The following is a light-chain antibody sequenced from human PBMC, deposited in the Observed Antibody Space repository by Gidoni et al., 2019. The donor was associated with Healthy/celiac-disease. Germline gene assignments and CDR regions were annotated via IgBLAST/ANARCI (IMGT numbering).Light chain of an antibody. V-gene: IGKV3-11*01. CDR1: QSVSSY. J-gene: IGKJ5*01. Sequence: VLPQSPSTLSLPPGKRATLSCRASQSVSSYLAWYQQKPGQAPRLLSYDASNRATGIPARFSGSGSGTDFTLTISSLEPEDFAVYYCQQRSNWPPEITFGQXTRLEIK. CDR2: DAS. CDR3: QQRSNWPPEIT.